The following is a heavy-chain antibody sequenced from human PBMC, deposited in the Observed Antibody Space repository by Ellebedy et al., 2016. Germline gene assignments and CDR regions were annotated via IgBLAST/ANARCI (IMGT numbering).Heavy chain of an antibody. CDR3: ASGGCCSGGSCYPCSDN. CDR2: ISGYKGNM. D-gene: IGHD2-15*01. Sequence: ASVKVSCKASGYSFTTYGINWVRQAPGQGLEWMGWISGYKGNMKFAQKFQGRVTMTTDTSASTAYMELRSLRSDDTAVYYCASGGCCSGGSCYPCSDNWGQGTLVTVSS. CDR1: GYSFTTYG. V-gene: IGHV1-18*01. J-gene: IGHJ4*02.